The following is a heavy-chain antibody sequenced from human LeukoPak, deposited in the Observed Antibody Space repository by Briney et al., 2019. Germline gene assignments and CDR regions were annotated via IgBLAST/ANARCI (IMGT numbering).Heavy chain of an antibody. Sequence: ASVKVSCKASGYTSTSYDINWVRQATGQGLEWMGWMNPNSGNTGYAQKFQGRVTMTRNTSISTAYMELSSLRSEDTAVYYCARRITIFGVVIIRAYYYYGMDVWGQGTTVTVSS. CDR2: MNPNSGNT. J-gene: IGHJ6*02. V-gene: IGHV1-8*01. D-gene: IGHD3-3*01. CDR1: GYTSTSYD. CDR3: ARRITIFGVVIIRAYYYYGMDV.